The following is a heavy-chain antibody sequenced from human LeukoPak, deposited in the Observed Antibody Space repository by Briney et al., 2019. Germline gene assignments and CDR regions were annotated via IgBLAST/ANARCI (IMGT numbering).Heavy chain of an antibody. D-gene: IGHD4-17*01. V-gene: IGHV2-5*02. CDR2: IYWDNNK. J-gene: IGHJ4*02. CDR3: SHYGDYRFLYYFDH. Sequence: SGPTLVKPTQTLTLTCTFSGFSLTTTGVGVGWIRQPPGKALEWLALIYWDNNKLYNPSLKSRLTITKDTSKNQVVLTMTNMDPVDTATYYCSHYGDYRFLYYFDHWGQGTLVTVSS. CDR1: GFSLTTTGVG.